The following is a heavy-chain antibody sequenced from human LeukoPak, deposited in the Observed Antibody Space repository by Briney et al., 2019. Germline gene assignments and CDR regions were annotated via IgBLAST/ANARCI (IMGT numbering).Heavy chain of an antibody. D-gene: IGHD1-26*01. CDR2: FYHTGST. Sequence: SETLSLTCTVSGGSLSSSYWSWIRQPPGKGLEWIGYFYHTGSTYYNPSLKSRVTISVDTSKNQFSLELTSVTAADTAVYYCARHSGSYLKSALHIWGQGTMVTVSS. CDR3: ARHSGSYLKSALHI. V-gene: IGHV4-59*08. J-gene: IGHJ3*02. CDR1: GGSLSSSY.